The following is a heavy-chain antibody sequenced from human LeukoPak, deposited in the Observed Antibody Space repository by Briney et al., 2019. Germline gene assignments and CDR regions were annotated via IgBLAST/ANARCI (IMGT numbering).Heavy chain of an antibody. CDR3: ARVWGGSYYYLDC. Sequence: GASVKVSCKASGYTFTGYYMHWVRQAPGQGLEWMGWINPNSGGTTYAQKFQGRVTMTRDTSISTAYIELSRLRSDDTAIYYCARVWGGSYYYLDCWVQGTLVTVSS. CDR1: GYTFTGYY. CDR2: INPNSGGT. J-gene: IGHJ4*02. V-gene: IGHV1-2*02. D-gene: IGHD1-26*01.